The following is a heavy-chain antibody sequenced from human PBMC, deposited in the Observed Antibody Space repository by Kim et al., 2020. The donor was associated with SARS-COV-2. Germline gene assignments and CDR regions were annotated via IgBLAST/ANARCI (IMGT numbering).Heavy chain of an antibody. CDR1: GFTFSSCT. CDR3: ERDPWSRLRGVTYSYYGMDV. D-gene: IGHD3-10*01. J-gene: IGHJ6*02. CDR2: ISYDGSNK. V-gene: IGHV3-30-3*01. Sequence: GGSLRLSCAASGFTFSSCTMHWVRQAPGKGLEWVAVISYDGSNKNYADSVKGRFTISRDNSKNTLYLQMNSLRAEDTAVYYCERDPWSRLRGVTYSYYGMDVWGQGPTVTVSS.